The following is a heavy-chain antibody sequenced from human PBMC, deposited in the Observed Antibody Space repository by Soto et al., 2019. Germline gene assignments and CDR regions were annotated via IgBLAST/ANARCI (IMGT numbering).Heavy chain of an antibody. CDR2: IYYSGST. J-gene: IGHJ4*02. D-gene: IGHD2-15*01. CDR1: GGSIISGDYY. Sequence: PSETLSLTCTVSGGSIISGDYYWILIRQPPGKGLEWIGYIYYSGSTYYDPSLKSRVTISVDTSKNQFSLKLSSVTAAGTAVYYCARESRATVAALDYWGQGTLVTVSS. V-gene: IGHV4-30-4*01. CDR3: ARESRATVAALDY.